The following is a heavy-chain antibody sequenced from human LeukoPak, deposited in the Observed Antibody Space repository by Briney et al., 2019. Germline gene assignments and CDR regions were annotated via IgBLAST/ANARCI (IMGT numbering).Heavy chain of an antibody. V-gene: IGHV1-18*01. CDR1: GGTFSSYA. Sequence: ASVKVSCKASGGTFSSYAISWVRQAPGQGLEWMGWIGAYNGNTNYAQKLQGRVTMTTDTSTSTAYMELRSLRSDDTAVYYCARILRYFDWLSAVDYWGQGTLVTVSS. CDR2: IGAYNGNT. D-gene: IGHD3-9*01. CDR3: ARILRYFDWLSAVDY. J-gene: IGHJ4*02.